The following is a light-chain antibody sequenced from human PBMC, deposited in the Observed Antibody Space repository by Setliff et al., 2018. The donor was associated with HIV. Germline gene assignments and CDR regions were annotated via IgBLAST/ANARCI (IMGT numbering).Light chain of an antibody. CDR3: SSYTTSSTLYV. J-gene: IGLJ1*01. CDR2: DVI. V-gene: IGLV2-14*03. CDR1: SSDVGGYYS. Sequence: QSALTHPASASASPGQSITISCTGISSDVGGYYSVSWYQQHPGKAPKLMIYDVINRPSGVSNRFSGSRSGNTASLTISGLQVEDEADYYCSSYTTSSTLYVFGPGTKVTVL.